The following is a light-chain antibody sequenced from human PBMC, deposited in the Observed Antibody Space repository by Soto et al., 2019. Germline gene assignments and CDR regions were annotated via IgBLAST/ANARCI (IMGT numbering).Light chain of an antibody. CDR2: LNSDGSH. CDR3: QTWGTGVV. V-gene: IGLV4-69*01. CDR1: SGHSSYA. J-gene: IGLJ2*01. Sequence: QLVLTQSPSASASLGASVKLTCTLSSGHSSYAIAWHQQQPEKGPRYLMKLNSDGSHSKRDGIPDRFSGSSSGAERYLTISSLRSEDEADYYCQTWGTGVVFGGGTKLTVL.